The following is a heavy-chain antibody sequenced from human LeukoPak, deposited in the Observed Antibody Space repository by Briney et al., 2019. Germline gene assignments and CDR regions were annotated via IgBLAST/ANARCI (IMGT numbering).Heavy chain of an antibody. J-gene: IGHJ4*02. CDR2: ISSSSSYI. Sequence: GGSLRLSCAASGFTFSSYSMNWVRQAPGKGLEWVSSISSSSSYIYYADSVKGRFTISRDNAKNSLYLQMNSLRPEDTAVYYCARGYRIFGESGINFDYWGQGTLVTVSS. V-gene: IGHV3-21*01. CDR3: ARGYRIFGESGINFDY. CDR1: GFTFSSYS. D-gene: IGHD3-3*01.